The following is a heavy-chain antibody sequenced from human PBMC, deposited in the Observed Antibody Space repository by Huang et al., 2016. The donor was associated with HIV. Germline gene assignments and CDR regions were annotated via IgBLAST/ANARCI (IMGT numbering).Heavy chain of an antibody. Sequence: QVRLEQWGPNLLKPSDTLSLKCAVYGGSFSDYFWPWIRQSPVKGLEWIGEVNHRGSATHNPSLRSRVSMSVDSSKNQCYLNLTSVTAADTAVYFCARPKMTATPSDSSWSYFDFWGRGTPVTVSS. CDR3: ARPKMTATPSDSSWSYFDF. J-gene: IGHJ4*02. CDR1: GGSFSDYF. D-gene: IGHD3-10*01. V-gene: IGHV4-34*01. CDR2: VNHRGSA.